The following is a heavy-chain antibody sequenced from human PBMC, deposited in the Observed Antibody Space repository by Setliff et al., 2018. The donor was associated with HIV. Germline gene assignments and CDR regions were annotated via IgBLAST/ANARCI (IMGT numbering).Heavy chain of an antibody. Sequence: PSETLSLTCTVSGGSISTYYWSWIRQPPGEGLEWIGSIYFTGSSDNNPSLKSRVTLSVDTSKHQFSLKLSSVTAADTAVYYCARVQMAYAAFDVWGQGTMVTVSS. CDR3: ARVQMAYAAFDV. V-gene: IGHV4-59*01. CDR1: GGSISTYY. D-gene: IGHD4-17*01. CDR2: IYFTGSS. J-gene: IGHJ3*01.